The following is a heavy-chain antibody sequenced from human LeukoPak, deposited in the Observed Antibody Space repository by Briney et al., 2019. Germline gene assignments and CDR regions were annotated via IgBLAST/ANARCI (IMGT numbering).Heavy chain of an antibody. V-gene: IGHV3-21*01. J-gene: IGHJ4*02. Sequence: GGSLTLSCAASGFTFRSYSMNWVRQARGRGLEWVSCISSSSSYIYYADSVKGRFTISRDNAKNSMYLQMNSLRAEDTAVYYCRFTYSGSWLYFHYWGQGTLVIVSS. CDR2: ISSSSSYI. D-gene: IGHD6-13*01. CDR1: GFTFRSYS. CDR3: RFTYSGSWLYFHY.